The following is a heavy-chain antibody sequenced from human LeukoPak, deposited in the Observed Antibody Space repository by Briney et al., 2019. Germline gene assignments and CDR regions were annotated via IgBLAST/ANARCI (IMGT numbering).Heavy chain of an antibody. Sequence: SETLSLTRTLPPGSINSYYWSWLRQPAGQGLEWIGRIYTSGSTNYNPSLKSRVTMSVDTSKKQFSLKLSSVTAADTAVYYCARESATDFDYWGQGTLVTVAP. CDR3: ARESATDFDY. J-gene: IGHJ4*02. CDR1: PGSINSYY. CDR2: IYTSGST. V-gene: IGHV4-4*07. D-gene: IGHD1-26*01.